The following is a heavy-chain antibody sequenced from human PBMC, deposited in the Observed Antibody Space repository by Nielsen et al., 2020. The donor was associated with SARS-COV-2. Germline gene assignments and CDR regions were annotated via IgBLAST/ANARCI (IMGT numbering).Heavy chain of an antibody. CDR2: IIPMSGTA. CDR1: GGTFSTYA. CDR3: ARAKWNWNDLDY. V-gene: IGHV1-69*06. Sequence: SVKVSCKSSGGTFSTYAINWVRQAPGQGLEWMGGIIPMSGTANYAQKFQGRVTITADKSTSTAYMELSSLRSEDTAVYYCARAKWNWNDLDYWGQGTLVTVSS. D-gene: IGHD1-1*01. J-gene: IGHJ4*02.